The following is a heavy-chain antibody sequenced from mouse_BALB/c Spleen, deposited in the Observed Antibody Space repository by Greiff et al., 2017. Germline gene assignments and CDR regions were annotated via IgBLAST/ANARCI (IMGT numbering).Heavy chain of an antibody. V-gene: IGHV3-6*02. CDR1: GYSITSGYY. J-gene: IGHJ3*01. CDR2: ISYDGSN. Sequence: VQLKQSGPGLVKPSQSLSLTCSVTGYSITSGYYWNWIRQFPGNKLEWMGYISYDGSNNYNPSLKNRISITRDTSKNQFFLKLNSVTTEDTATYYCARGRGGFAYWGQGTLVTVSA. CDR3: ARGRGGFAY.